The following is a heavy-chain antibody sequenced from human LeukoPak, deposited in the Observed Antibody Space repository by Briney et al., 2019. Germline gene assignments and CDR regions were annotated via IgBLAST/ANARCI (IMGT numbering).Heavy chain of an antibody. D-gene: IGHD3-22*01. J-gene: IGHJ4*02. CDR1: GXSVRSSSYY. V-gene: IGHV4-39*01. Sequence: SELLSRPCTVSGXSVRSSSYYWGRIRQPQGKGLEWIGSIYYSGSTYYNPSLKSRVTISVDTSKNQFSLKLSSVTAADTAVYYCARHPYYYDPPDYWGQGTLVTVSS. CDR2: IYYSGST. CDR3: ARHPYYYDPPDY.